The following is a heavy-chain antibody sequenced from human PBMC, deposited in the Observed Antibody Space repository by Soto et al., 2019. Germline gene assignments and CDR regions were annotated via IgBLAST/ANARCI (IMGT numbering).Heavy chain of an antibody. V-gene: IGHV3-49*04. J-gene: IGHJ4*02. D-gene: IGHD3-22*01. CDR2: VRSKTYDGRT. Sequence: SLRLSFTASGFGFGDDGLSWVRQAPGKGLEWLGFVRSKTYDGRTEYAASVKGRFIISRDDSKNIAYLQMSSLQPEDTAMYYCQLFDYDSSGSIRSWGQGTLVTVSS. CDR3: QLFDYDSSGSIRS. CDR1: GFGFGDDG.